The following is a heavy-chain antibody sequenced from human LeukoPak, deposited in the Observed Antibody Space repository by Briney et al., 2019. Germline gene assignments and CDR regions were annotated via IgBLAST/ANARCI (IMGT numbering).Heavy chain of an antibody. D-gene: IGHD2-15*01. Sequence: GSLRLSCAASGFTFSSYAMGWVRQAPGKGLEWVSTISGSGGTTYYADSVKGRVSISRDNSKNTLYLQMNSLRAEDTAVYYCARSWYSDYWGQGTLVTVSS. CDR3: ARSWYSDY. J-gene: IGHJ4*02. CDR1: GFTFSSYA. CDR2: ISGSGGTT. V-gene: IGHV3-23*01.